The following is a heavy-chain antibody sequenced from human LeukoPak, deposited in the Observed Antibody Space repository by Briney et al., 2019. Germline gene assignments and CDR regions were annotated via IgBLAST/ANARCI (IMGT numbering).Heavy chain of an antibody. V-gene: IGHV3-21*01. CDR2: ISSSSSYI. CDR3: AGASQPYCSSTSCYTVPSDY. CDR1: GFTFSSYS. Sequence: GGSLRLSCAASGFTFSSYSMNWVRQAPGKGLEWVSSISSSSSYIYYADSVKGRFTISRDNAKNSLYLQMNSLRAEDTAVYYCAGASQPYCSSTSCYTVPSDYWGQGTLVTVSS. D-gene: IGHD2-2*02. J-gene: IGHJ4*02.